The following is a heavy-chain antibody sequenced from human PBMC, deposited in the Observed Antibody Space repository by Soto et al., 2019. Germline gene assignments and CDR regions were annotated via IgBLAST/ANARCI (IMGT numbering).Heavy chain of an antibody. Sequence: QVLLQESGPGLVKPSQTLSLTCTVSGGSIRTGGYYWTWIRQHPGKGLEWIGHIYYSGRTNYNPSLESRLTISVDTSKNQFSLKLSSVTAADRAVYHCARDRAYGLDYWGQGTLVPVSS. CDR3: ARDRAYGLDY. CDR1: GGSIRTGGYY. J-gene: IGHJ4*02. D-gene: IGHD4-17*01. V-gene: IGHV4-31*03. CDR2: IYYSGRT.